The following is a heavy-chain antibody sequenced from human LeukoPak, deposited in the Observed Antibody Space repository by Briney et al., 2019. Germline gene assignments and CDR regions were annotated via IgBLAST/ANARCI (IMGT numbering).Heavy chain of an antibody. CDR1: GFDFGDYA. D-gene: IGHD1-14*01. Sequence: GGSLRLSCTASGFDFGDYAVSWVRQAPGKGLEWVSSISSGSSYIYYADSVKGRFTISRDNAKNSLYLQMNSLRAEDTAVYYCARERPQEPATAGSAFDIWGQGTMVTVSS. J-gene: IGHJ3*02. CDR3: ARERPQEPATAGSAFDI. CDR2: ISSGSSYI. V-gene: IGHV3-21*01.